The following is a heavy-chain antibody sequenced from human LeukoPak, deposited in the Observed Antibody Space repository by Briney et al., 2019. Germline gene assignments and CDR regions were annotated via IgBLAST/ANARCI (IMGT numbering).Heavy chain of an antibody. CDR1: NYSISSGYF. CDR2: IYHSGST. J-gene: IGHJ4*02. D-gene: IGHD6-13*01. CDR3: ARVRAAAIPYYFDY. Sequence: PSETLSLTCIVSNYSISSGYFWGWIRQPPGKGLEWIGSIYHSGSTYYNPSLKSRVTISVDTSKNQFSLKLTSVTAADTAAYYCARVRAAAIPYYFDYWGQGTLVTVSS. V-gene: IGHV4-38-2*02.